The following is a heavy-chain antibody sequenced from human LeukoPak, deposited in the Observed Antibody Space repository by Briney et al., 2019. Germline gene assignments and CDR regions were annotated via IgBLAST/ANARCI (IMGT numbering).Heavy chain of an antibody. CDR1: GFTFSSYA. Sequence: GGSLRLSCAASGFTFSSYAMNWVRQAPGKGLEWVSISGSGGDTYYADSVKGRFTISRDNAKNSLYLQMNSLRAEDTAVYYCAKDIGVGLTYYFDYWGQGTLVTVSS. V-gene: IGHV3-23*01. CDR3: AKDIGVGLTYYFDY. CDR2: ISGSGGDT. D-gene: IGHD3-9*01. J-gene: IGHJ4*02.